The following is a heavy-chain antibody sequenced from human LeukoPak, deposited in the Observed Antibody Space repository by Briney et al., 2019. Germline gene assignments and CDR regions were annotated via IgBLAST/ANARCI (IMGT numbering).Heavy chain of an antibody. J-gene: IGHJ3*02. CDR2: INPNSGGT. Sequence: ASVKVSCKASGYTFTGYFMHWVRQAPGQGLEWMGWINPNSGGTNYAQKFQGRVTLTRDTSISTAYMELSRLRSDDTAVYYCAREEGIVVVIARSSAFDIWGQGTMVTVSS. D-gene: IGHD2-15*01. CDR3: AREEGIVVVIARSSAFDI. V-gene: IGHV1-2*02. CDR1: GYTFTGYF.